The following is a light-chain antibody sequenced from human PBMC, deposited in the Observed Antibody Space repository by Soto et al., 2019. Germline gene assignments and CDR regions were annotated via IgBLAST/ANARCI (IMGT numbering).Light chain of an antibody. Sequence: QSVLTQPPSASGSPGQSVTISCTGTSSDIGAYNYISWYQQHPGKAPKLMIYEVSKRPSGVPDRFSASKSGNTASLTVSGLHAEDEADYYCASYAVSNVVFGGGTKVTVL. CDR1: SSDIGAYNY. V-gene: IGLV2-8*01. CDR3: ASYAVSNVV. J-gene: IGLJ2*01. CDR2: EVS.